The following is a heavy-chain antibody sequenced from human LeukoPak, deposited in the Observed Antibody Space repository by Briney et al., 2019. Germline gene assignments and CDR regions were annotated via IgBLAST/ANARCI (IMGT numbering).Heavy chain of an antibody. CDR3: ARVFWFGESYYFEY. V-gene: IGHV3-7*05. Sequence: GESLKISCAASGFTFSGYWMYWVRQAPGKGLEWVANIKQDGSEKYYVDFVKGRFTISGDNAKNSLYLQMNSLRAEDTAVYYCARVFWFGESYYFEYWGQGTLVTVSS. CDR2: IKQDGSEK. D-gene: IGHD3-10*01. CDR1: GFTFSGYW. J-gene: IGHJ4*02.